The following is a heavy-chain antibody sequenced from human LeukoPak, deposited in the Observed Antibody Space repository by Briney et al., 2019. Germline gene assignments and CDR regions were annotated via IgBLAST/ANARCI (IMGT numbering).Heavy chain of an antibody. CDR2: IRYDGSNK. D-gene: IGHD2-15*01. CDR3: ARDPIHCSGGSCYSRHY. Sequence: GGSLRLSCAASGFTFSSYGMHWVRQAPGKGLEWVAFIRYDGSNKYYADSVKGRFTISRDNAKDSLYLQMNSLRAEDTAVYYCARDPIHCSGGSCYSRHYWGQGTLVTVSS. CDR1: GFTFSSYG. V-gene: IGHV3-30*02. J-gene: IGHJ4*02.